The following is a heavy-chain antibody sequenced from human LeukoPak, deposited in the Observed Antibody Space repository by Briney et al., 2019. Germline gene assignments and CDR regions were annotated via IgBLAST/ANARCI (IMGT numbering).Heavy chain of an antibody. Sequence: ASVKVSCKASGYTFTTYNIHWVRQAPGQGLEWMVRIYAGSSSTIYAQKFQGRVTITRDTSTSTVYMELSSLRSEDTAVYYCARGNGYYWGQGTLVTVSS. V-gene: IGHV1-46*01. CDR2: IYAGSSST. D-gene: IGHD6-19*01. CDR3: ARGNGYY. CDR1: GYTFTTYN. J-gene: IGHJ4*02.